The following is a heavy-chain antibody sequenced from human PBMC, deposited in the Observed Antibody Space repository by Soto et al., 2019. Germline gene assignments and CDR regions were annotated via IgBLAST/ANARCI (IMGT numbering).Heavy chain of an antibody. CDR2: IYSGGST. CDR3: ARGPDYDFWSGQDYYYYMDV. CDR1: GFTVSSNY. Sequence: GGSLRLSCAASGFTVSSNYMSWVRQAPGKGLEWVSVIYSGGSTYYADSVKGRFTISRHNSKNTLYLQMNSLRAEDTAVYYCARGPDYDFWSGQDYYYYMDVWGKGTTVTVSS. V-gene: IGHV3-53*04. D-gene: IGHD3-3*01. J-gene: IGHJ6*03.